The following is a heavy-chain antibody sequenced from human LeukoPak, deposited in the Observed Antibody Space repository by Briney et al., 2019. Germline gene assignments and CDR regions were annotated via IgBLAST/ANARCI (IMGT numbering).Heavy chain of an antibody. Sequence: PSETLSLTCTVPGGSISSYYWSWIRQPAGKGLEWIGRIYTSGSTNYNPSLKSRVTMSVDTSKNQFSLKLSSVTAADTAVYYCARDGENYDFWSGRIPYYYYYMDVWGKGTTVTVSS. D-gene: IGHD3-3*01. J-gene: IGHJ6*03. CDR1: GGSISSYY. V-gene: IGHV4-4*07. CDR2: IYTSGST. CDR3: ARDGENYDFWSGRIPYYYYYMDV.